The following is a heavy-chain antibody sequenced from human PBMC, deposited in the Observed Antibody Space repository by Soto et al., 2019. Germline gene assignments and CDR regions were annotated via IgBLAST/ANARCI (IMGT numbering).Heavy chain of an antibody. CDR2: ISSSSSTI. CDR1: GFTFSSYS. CDR3: ARGITGATAKEVY. Sequence: GGSLRLSCAASGFTFSSYSMNWVRQAPGKGLEWVSYISSSSSTIYYADSVKGRFTISRDNAKNSVYLQMNSLRAEDTAVYYCARGITGATAKEVYWGQGTLVTVSS. D-gene: IGHD1-20*01. V-gene: IGHV3-48*01. J-gene: IGHJ4*02.